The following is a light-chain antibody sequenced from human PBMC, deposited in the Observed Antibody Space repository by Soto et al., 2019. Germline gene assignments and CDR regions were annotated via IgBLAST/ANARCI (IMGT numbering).Light chain of an antibody. CDR1: QSVSSSY. J-gene: IGKJ5*01. V-gene: IGKV3-20*01. CDR2: GAS. CDR3: QQYGSSPSIT. Sequence: EIVLTQSPGTLSLSPGERATLSCKASQSVSSSYLAWYRQKPGQAPRLLIHGASSRATGIPDRVSGSGSGTDFTLTISRLVPEDFAVYYCQQYGSSPSITFGQGTRLDIK.